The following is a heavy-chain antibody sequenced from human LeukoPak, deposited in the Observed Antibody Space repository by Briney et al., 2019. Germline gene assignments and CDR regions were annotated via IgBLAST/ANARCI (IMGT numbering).Heavy chain of an antibody. CDR3: AKGSGHAIVSSDY. J-gene: IGHJ4*02. Sequence: PGGSLSLSCTASGFTFSSYAMSWVRQAPGKGLEWVSAISGSGGSTYYADSVKGRFTISRDNSKNTLYLQMNSLRAEDKAVYYCAKGSGHAIVSSDYWGQGTLVTVSS. D-gene: IGHD5/OR15-5a*01. CDR2: ISGSGGST. CDR1: GFTFSSYA. V-gene: IGHV3-23*01.